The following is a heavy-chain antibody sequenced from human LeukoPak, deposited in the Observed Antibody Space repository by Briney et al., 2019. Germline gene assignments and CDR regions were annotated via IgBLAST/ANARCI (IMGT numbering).Heavy chain of an antibody. Sequence: ETLSLTCAVYGGSFSGYYWSWIRQAPGKGLEWVSSISSSSSYIYYADSVKGRFTISRDNAKNSLYLQMNSLRAEDTAVYYCARRGDGDILDYWGQGTLVTVSS. J-gene: IGHJ4*02. CDR2: ISSSSSYI. V-gene: IGHV3-21*01. CDR1: GGSFSGYY. CDR3: ARRGDGDILDY. D-gene: IGHD3-9*01.